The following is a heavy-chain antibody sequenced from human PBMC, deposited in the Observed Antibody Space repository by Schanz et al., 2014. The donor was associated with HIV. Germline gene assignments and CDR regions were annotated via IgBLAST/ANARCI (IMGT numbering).Heavy chain of an antibody. CDR2: IWYDGSNK. V-gene: IGHV3-33*01. CDR1: GFTFSSYG. J-gene: IGHJ4*02. Sequence: QVQLVESGGGVVQPGRSLRLSCAASGFTFSSYGMHWVRQAPGKGLEWVAVIWYDGSNKYYADSVKGRFTISRDNSRDTVHLQMNNLRAEDTAVYYCALHSFDYWGQGILVAVSS. CDR3: ALHSFDY.